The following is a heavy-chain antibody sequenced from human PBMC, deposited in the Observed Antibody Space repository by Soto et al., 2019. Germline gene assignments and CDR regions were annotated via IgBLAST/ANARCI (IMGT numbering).Heavy chain of an antibody. D-gene: IGHD3-22*01. CDR3: ARLRDYYQAFDY. Sequence: PETLSLTCTVSGSPISDNYWSWFRQAPGQGLEWVGYIYYTGTTTYNPSVKSRVTISLDTSKSQFSLILRSVTAADTAVYYCARLRDYYQAFDYWGHGTLVTVSS. J-gene: IGHJ4*01. CDR1: GSPISDNY. V-gene: IGHV4-59*08. CDR2: IYYTGTT.